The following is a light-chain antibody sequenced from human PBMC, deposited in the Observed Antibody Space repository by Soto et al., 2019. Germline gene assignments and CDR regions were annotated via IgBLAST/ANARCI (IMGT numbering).Light chain of an antibody. CDR1: QRISTY. Sequence: DIQLTQAPSSLSASVGDRITITCRASQRISTYLNWYQQKPGKAPELVIYTASSLESGVPSRFRGSGSGTDFTLTISSLQPEDFDTYYCQQHYNTPWTFGQGTKVEL. J-gene: IGKJ1*01. V-gene: IGKV1-39*01. CDR2: TAS. CDR3: QQHYNTPWT.